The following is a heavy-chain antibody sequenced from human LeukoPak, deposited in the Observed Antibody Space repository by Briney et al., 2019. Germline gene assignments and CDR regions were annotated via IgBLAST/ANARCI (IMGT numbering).Heavy chain of an antibody. V-gene: IGHV6-1*01. Sequence: SQTLSLTCVISGDSVSSNSSWNWIRQSPSRGLEWLGRTYYRSKWYNDYVVSVKSRININPDTSKNQFSLQLNSVTPEDTAVYYCARGGQGDGYSADEAFDIWGQGTMVTVS. CDR2: TYYRSKWYN. J-gene: IGHJ3*02. CDR3: ARGGQGDGYSADEAFDI. D-gene: IGHD5-18*01. CDR1: GDSVSSNSS.